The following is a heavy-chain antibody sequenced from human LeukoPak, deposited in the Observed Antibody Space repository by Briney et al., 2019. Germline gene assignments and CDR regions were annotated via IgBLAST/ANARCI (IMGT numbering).Heavy chain of an antibody. V-gene: IGHV3-48*03. CDR3: ARGGLWLGH. Sequence: GGSLRLSCAASGFTFNNYEMNWVRQAPGKGLEWVSYISSSDSTIYYADSVKGRFTISRDNAKNSLYLQMNSLRAEDTAVYYCARGGLWLGHWGQGTLVTVSS. CDR1: GFTFNNYE. J-gene: IGHJ4*02. D-gene: IGHD3-10*01. CDR2: ISSSDSTI.